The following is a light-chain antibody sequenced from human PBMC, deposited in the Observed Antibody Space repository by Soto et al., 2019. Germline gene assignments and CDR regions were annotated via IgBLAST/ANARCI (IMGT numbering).Light chain of an antibody. V-gene: IGKV1-33*01. CDR1: QNINNY. J-gene: IGKJ5*01. Sequence: DIQMTQSPSSLSASVGDRVTITCQASQNINNYVNWYQQKPGRAHKLLIYDAYNLEAGVPSRFRGSGSGTDFTFTISRLQPEDIETYYCQRYENLPTFGQGTRLEIK. CDR2: DAY. CDR3: QRYENLPT.